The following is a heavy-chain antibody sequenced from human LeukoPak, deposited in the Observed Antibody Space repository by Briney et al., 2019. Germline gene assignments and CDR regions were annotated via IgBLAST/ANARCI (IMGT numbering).Heavy chain of an antibody. CDR1: GFTFSSYA. Sequence: GRSLRLSCAASGFTFSSYAMHWVRQAPGKGLEWVSAISGSGGSTYYADSVKGRFTISRDNSKDTLYLQMNSLRAEDTAVYYCAKGGYVGSSSWYDRDNWFDPWGQGTLVTVSS. CDR3: AKGGYVGSSSWYDRDNWFDP. J-gene: IGHJ5*02. V-gene: IGHV3-23*01. CDR2: ISGSGGST. D-gene: IGHD6-13*01.